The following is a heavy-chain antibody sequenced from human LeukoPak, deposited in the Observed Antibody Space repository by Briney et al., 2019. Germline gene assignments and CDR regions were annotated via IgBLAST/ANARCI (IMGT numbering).Heavy chain of an antibody. CDR1: GSTLSDLS. CDR2: SDPEDGET. CDR3: VTDRARLFWYFDL. V-gene: IGHV1-24*01. D-gene: IGHD2-21*02. J-gene: IGHJ2*01. Sequence: ASVKVSCKVSGSTLSDLSIHWVRQAPGKGLEYVGGSDPEDGETFHTQNFQGRVTMTEDTSIDTAYMELSSLRSEDTAVYYCVTDRARLFWYFDLWGRGTLVTVSS.